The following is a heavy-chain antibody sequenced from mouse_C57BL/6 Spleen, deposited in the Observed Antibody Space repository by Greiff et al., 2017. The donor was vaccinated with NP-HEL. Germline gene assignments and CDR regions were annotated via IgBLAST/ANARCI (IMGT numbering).Heavy chain of an antibody. J-gene: IGHJ4*01. CDR3: ARDGGLLYAMDY. CDR1: GFTFSDFY. CDR2: SRNKANDYTT. V-gene: IGHV7-1*01. Sequence: EVQVVESGGGLVQSGRSLRLSCATSGFTFSDFYMEWVRQAPGKGLEWIAASRNKANDYTTEYSASVKGRFIVSRDTSQSILYLQMNALRAEDTAIYYCARDGGLLYAMDYWGQGTSVTVSS. D-gene: IGHD2-3*01.